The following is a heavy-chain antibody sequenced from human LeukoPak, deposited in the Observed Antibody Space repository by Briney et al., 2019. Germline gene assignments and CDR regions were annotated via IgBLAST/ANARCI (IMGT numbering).Heavy chain of an antibody. CDR1: GFTFRSAW. Sequence: GESLRLSCTVSGFTFRSAWMCGVLQAPAKRLLGVGRISSHTDGGSTDHAAPVQGAFTIERVDSQCSVYLQMTSVKDQATDVYFCTTATDSGSRDDYWGPGPLVPVSS. CDR2: ISSHTDGGST. D-gene: IGHD1-26*01. J-gene: IGHJ4*02. CDR3: TTATDSGSRDDY. V-gene: IGHV3-15*01.